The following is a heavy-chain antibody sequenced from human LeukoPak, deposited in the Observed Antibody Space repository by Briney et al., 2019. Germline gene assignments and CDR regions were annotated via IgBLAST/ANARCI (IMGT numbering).Heavy chain of an antibody. V-gene: IGHV3-7*02. CDR3: ARQRGYNYGFDAFDL. J-gene: IGHJ3*01. D-gene: IGHD5-18*01. Sequence: PGGSLRLSCAASGFTFRNYWMSWVRQAPGIGLEWVANIKHDGSEKYYVDSVKGRFSISRDNAKNSLSMEMNSLRAEDMAVYYCARQRGYNYGFDAFDLWGQGTMVTVSS. CDR2: IKHDGSEK. CDR1: GFTFRNYW.